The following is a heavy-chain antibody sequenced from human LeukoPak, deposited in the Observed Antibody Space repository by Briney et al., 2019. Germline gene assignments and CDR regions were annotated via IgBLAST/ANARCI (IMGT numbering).Heavy chain of an antibody. CDR1: GYSFTSYW. V-gene: IGHV5-51*01. D-gene: IGHD2-2*01. CDR3: ARPESKSAALFDY. CDR2: IYPGDSDT. Sequence: GESLKISCKGSGYSFTSYWIGWVRQMPGKGLERMGIIYPGDSDTRYSPSFQGQVTISADKSISTAYLQWSSLKASDTAMYYCARPESKSAALFDYWGQGTLVTVSS. J-gene: IGHJ4*02.